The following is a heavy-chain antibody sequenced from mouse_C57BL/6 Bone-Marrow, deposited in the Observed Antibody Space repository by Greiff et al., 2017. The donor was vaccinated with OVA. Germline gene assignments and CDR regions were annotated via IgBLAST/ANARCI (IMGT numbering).Heavy chain of an antibody. D-gene: IGHD2-4*01. V-gene: IGHV1-59*01. CDR1: GYTFTSYW. J-gene: IGHJ4*01. CDR2: LDPSASST. CDR3: ARCYDYPYYYAKDD. Sequence: QVQLQQPGAELVRPGTSVKLSCKASGYTFTSYWMHWVKQRPGQGLEWLGVLDPSASSTNYNQKFKGKATLTVDTSSSTAYMQLSSLTSEDSAGYYCARCYDYPYYYAKDDWGQGTSVTGSA.